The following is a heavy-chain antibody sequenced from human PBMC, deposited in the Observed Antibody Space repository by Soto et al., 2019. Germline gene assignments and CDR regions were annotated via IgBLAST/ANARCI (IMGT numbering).Heavy chain of an antibody. CDR2: ISPIFGTA. V-gene: IGHV1-69*01. J-gene: IGHJ3*02. D-gene: IGHD1-7*01. CDR1: VGTFSSSA. Sequence: QVQLGQSGAEVKKPGSAVKVSCKASVGTFSSSAISWVRQAPGQWLEWMGGISPIFGTANYAQTVQGRVTITADESTRTAYMELSSLRAEDTAVYYCARTGTGPSRGAFDIWGQGTMVTVSS. CDR3: ARTGTGPSRGAFDI.